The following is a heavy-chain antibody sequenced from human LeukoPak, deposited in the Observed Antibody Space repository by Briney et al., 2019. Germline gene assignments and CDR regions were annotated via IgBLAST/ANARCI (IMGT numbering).Heavy chain of an antibody. CDR1: GXIFTNYC. CDR2: IYPGDSDT. D-gene: IGHD3-10*01. Sequence: GESLKISFQVSGXIFTNYCIAWVRQMPGKGLEWMGIIYPGDSDTRYSPSFQGQVTMSADKSISTAYLQWSSLKASDTAMYYCARSYGSGSYGGAFDIWGQGTMVTVSS. J-gene: IGHJ3*02. CDR3: ARSYGSGSYGGAFDI. V-gene: IGHV5-51*01.